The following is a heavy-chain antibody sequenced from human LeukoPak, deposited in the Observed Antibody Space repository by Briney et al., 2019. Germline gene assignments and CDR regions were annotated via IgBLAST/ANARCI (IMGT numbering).Heavy chain of an antibody. CDR2: IWHDGSNK. CDR3: ARDRGSWGELPEGY. CDR1: GFTFSSYG. D-gene: IGHD1-26*01. J-gene: IGHJ4*02. V-gene: IGHV3-33*01. Sequence: PGGSLRLSCAASGFTFSSYGMHWVRQAPGKGLEWVAVIWHDGSNKYYADSVKGRFTISRDNSKNTLYLQMNSLRAEDTAVYYCARDRGSWGELPEGYWGQGTLVTVSS.